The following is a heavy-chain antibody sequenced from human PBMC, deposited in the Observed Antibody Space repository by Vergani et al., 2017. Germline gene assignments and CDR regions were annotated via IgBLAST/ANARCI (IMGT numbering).Heavy chain of an antibody. CDR2: IIPIFGTA. V-gene: IGHV1-69*01. CDR1: GGTFSSYA. D-gene: IGHD3-22*01. J-gene: IGHJ5*02. CDR3: ARGDEYYDSSGYPPGWFDP. Sequence: QVQLVQSGAEVKKPGSSVKVSCKASGGTFSSYAISWVRQAPGQGLEWMGGIIPIFGTANYAQKFQGRVTITADESTRTAYMELSSLRSADTAVYYCARGDEYYDSSGYPPGWFDPWGQGTLVTVSS.